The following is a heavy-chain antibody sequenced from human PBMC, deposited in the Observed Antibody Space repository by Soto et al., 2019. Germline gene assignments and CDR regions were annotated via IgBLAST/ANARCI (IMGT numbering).Heavy chain of an antibody. D-gene: IGHD3-22*01. Sequence: SETLSLTCSVSGGSVRSGSYYWTWIRQPPGKGLEWIGYIYQSGTTNYNASLRSRVTISIDTSKNQFFLKLNSVTAADTAVYYCARGSSGRHDYWGQGTLVTVS. CDR1: GGSVRSGSYY. V-gene: IGHV4-61*01. CDR3: ARGSSGRHDY. CDR2: IYQSGTT. J-gene: IGHJ4*02.